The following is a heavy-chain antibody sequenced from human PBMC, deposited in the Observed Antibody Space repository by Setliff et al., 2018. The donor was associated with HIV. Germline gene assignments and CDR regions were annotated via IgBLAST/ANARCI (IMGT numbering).Heavy chain of an antibody. CDR3: AKGASLVPRRPHFCYFDY. CDR2: IKQDGSEK. V-gene: IGHV3-7*03. D-gene: IGHD3-16*02. J-gene: IGHJ4*02. Sequence: HPGGSLRLSCAASRFTLSSYWMSWVRQAPGKGLEWVAKIKQDGSEKYYVDSVKGRFTISRDNSKNTLYLQMNRLRADDTAIYYCAKGASLVPRRPHFCYFDYWGQGALVTVSS. CDR1: RFTLSSYW.